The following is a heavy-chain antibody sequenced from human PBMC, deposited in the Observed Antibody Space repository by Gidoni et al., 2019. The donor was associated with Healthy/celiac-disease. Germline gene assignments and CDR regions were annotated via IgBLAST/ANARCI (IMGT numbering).Heavy chain of an antibody. Sequence: QVQLVQSGAEVKKPGSSVKVSCKASGGTFSTYAISWVRQAPGQGLEWMGGIIPIFGTANYAQKFQGRVTITADESTSTAYMELSSLRSEDTAVYYCASSRNWFGELLPQGDYYGMDVWGQGTTVTVSS. CDR1: GGTFSTYA. CDR3: ASSRNWFGELLPQGDYYGMDV. V-gene: IGHV1-69*01. CDR2: IIPIFGTA. D-gene: IGHD3-10*01. J-gene: IGHJ6*02.